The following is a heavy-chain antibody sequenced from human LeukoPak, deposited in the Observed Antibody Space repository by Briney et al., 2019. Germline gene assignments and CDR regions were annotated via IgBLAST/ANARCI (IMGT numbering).Heavy chain of an antibody. V-gene: IGHV3-66*02. J-gene: IGHJ4*02. D-gene: IGHD6-19*01. Sequence: PGGSLRLSCAASGFTVSSNYMSWVRQAPGKGLEWVSVISGSADTTYYADSVRGRFTISRDNSKNTLYLQMNSLRIDDTAVYYCARLKAVAGPHYYFDYWGQGTLVTVSS. CDR1: GFTVSSNY. CDR2: ISGSADTT. CDR3: ARLKAVAGPHYYFDY.